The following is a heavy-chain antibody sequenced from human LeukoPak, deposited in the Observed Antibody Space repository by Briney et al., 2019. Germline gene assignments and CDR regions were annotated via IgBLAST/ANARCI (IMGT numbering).Heavy chain of an antibody. CDR3: ARIVGATGDAFDI. V-gene: IGHV3-23*01. D-gene: IGHD1-26*01. Sequence: GGSLRLSCAASGFTFSSYAMTWVRQAPGKGLEWVSVISGRGGSTYYADSVKGRFTISRDNARNSLYLQMNSLRAEDTAVYYCARIVGATGDAFDIWGQGTMVTVSS. CDR1: GFTFSSYA. CDR2: ISGRGGST. J-gene: IGHJ3*02.